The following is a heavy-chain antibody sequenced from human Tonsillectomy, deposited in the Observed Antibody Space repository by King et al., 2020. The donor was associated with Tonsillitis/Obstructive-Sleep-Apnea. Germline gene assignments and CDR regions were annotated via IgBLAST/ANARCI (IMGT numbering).Heavy chain of an antibody. CDR3: TPDAQTGGYST. Sequence: QLVQSGGGLVKPGGSLRLSCAASGFTFSNAWMSWVRQAPGKGLEWVGRIKTKTDGGTTDYAAPVKGRFTISRDDSKNTLYLQMNSLKTEDTAIYYCTPDAQTGGYSTWGQGTLVTVSS. V-gene: IGHV3-15*01. D-gene: IGHD3-22*01. CDR1: GFTFSNAW. CDR2: IKTKTDGGTT. J-gene: IGHJ5*02.